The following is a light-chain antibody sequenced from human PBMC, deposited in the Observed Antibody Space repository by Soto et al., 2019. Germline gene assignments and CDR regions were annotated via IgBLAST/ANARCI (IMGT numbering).Light chain of an antibody. CDR3: CSYAGSSTYV. Sequence: QPALTQPASVSGSPGQSITISCTGTNSDVGTYNLVSWYQQHPGKAPKLMIYEVSKRPSGVSNRFSGSKSGNTASLTISGLQAEDEADYYCCSYAGSSTYVFGTGTKLTVL. J-gene: IGLJ1*01. V-gene: IGLV2-23*02. CDR1: NSDVGTYNL. CDR2: EVS.